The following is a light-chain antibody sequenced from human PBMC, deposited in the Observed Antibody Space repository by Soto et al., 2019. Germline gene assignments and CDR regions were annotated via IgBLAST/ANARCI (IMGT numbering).Light chain of an antibody. CDR3: QQYGSSRT. V-gene: IGKV3-20*01. CDR1: QSVSSGY. J-gene: IGKJ1*01. CDR2: GAS. Sequence: ELVLTQSPGPLSLSPGERATLSCRASQSVSSGYIAWYQQKPGQAPRLLIYGASSRAAGIPDRFSGSGSGTDFTLTISRLEPEDFAVYYCQQYGSSRTFGQGTKVDI.